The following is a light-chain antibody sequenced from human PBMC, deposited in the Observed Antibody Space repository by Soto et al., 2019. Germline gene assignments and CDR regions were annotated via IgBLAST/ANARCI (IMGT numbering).Light chain of an antibody. Sequence: QSALTQPPSASGSPGQSVTISCTGTSSDVGGYNHVSWYQQPPGKAPKLMIYEVTKRPSGVPDRFFGSKSGNTASLTVSGLKAEEEADYYCSSYADSNNLVFGGGTKLTVL. CDR3: SSYADSNNLV. J-gene: IGLJ2*01. CDR1: SSDVGGYNH. CDR2: EVT. V-gene: IGLV2-8*01.